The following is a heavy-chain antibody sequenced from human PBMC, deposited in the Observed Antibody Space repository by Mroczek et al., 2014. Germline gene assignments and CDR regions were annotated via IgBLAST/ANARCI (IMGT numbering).Heavy chain of an antibody. CDR2: INPSGGST. D-gene: IGHD6-6*01. CDR3: ARAAPLSVAATTTTISDYYYGTGR. Sequence: SGAEVKKPGASVKVSCKASGYTFTSYYMHWVRQAPGQGLEWMGIINPSGGSTSYAQKFQGRVTMTRDTSTSTVYMELSSLRSEDTAVYYCARAAPLSVAATTTTISDYYYGTGRLGPRDHGHRLL. J-gene: IGHJ6*02. CDR1: GYTFTSYY. V-gene: IGHV1-46*03.